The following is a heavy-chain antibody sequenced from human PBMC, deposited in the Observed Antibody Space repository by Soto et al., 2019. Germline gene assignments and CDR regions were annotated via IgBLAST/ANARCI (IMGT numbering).Heavy chain of an antibody. Sequence: GASLTLSCKASGYRFSDYVIFWVRQTPGKGLEWMGRIDPIDSYITYRRSFQAHVIISADKSINSAFLTWTSLKASDSAIYYCANLGFTFGSIDVFDIWGQGTMVTVSS. J-gene: IGHJ3*02. CDR1: GYRFSDYV. CDR3: ANLGFTFGSIDVFDI. D-gene: IGHD3-16*01. CDR2: IDPIDSYI. V-gene: IGHV5-10-1*01.